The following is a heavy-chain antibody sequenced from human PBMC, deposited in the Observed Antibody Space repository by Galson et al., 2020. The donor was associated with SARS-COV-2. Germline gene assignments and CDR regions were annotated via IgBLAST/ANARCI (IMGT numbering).Heavy chain of an antibody. Sequence: ASVKVSCTASGFTFSSYVMSWVRQAPGKGLEWVSGIFGSGGSTYYADSVKGRFTISRDNSKNTMYLQINSLRAEDTAVYYCAKSLTSMIRGVMKGPTLMDYWGQGTLVTVSS. CDR2: IFGSGGST. CDR3: AKSLTSMIRGVMKGPTLMDY. D-gene: IGHD3-10*01. J-gene: IGHJ4*02. V-gene: IGHV3-23*01. CDR1: GFTFSSYV.